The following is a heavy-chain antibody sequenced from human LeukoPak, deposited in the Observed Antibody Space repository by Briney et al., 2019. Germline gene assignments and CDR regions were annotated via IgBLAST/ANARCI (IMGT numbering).Heavy chain of an antibody. J-gene: IGHJ4*02. D-gene: IGHD2-15*01. CDR1: GYTFTGYY. V-gene: IGHV1-2*02. CDR3: ARDLLVAATLDY. CDR2: INPNSGGT. Sequence: GASVEVSCKASGYTFTGYYMHWVRQAPGQGLEWMGWINPNSGGTNYAQKFQGRVTMTRDTSISTAYMELSRLRSDDTAVYYCARDLLVAATLDYWGQGTLVTVSS.